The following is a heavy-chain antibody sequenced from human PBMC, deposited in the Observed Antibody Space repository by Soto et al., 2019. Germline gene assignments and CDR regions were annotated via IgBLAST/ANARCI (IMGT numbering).Heavy chain of an antibody. D-gene: IGHD3-22*01. J-gene: IGHJ4*02. CDR2: IIPLFGKA. CDR1: GGTFSRYA. Sequence: ASVKVSCKASGGTFSRYAISWVRQAPGQGLEWMGGIIPLFGKANYAQKFQGRVTITADESTSTAYMELSSLRSEDTAVYYCAKDGTLYDSSGYYYLYWGQGTMVTVSS. V-gene: IGHV1-69*13. CDR3: AKDGTLYDSSGYYYLY.